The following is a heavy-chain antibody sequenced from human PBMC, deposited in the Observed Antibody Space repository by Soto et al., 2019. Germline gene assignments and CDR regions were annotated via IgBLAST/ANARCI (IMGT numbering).Heavy chain of an antibody. CDR3: ARTMMDLCDFDS. V-gene: IGHV4-31*03. D-gene: IGHD3-22*01. CDR2: IDYSGST. J-gene: IGHJ4*02. CDR1: VGSISSGGYY. Sequence: QVQLQESGPGLVKPSQTLSLTCTVSVGSISSGGYYWSWIRQHPGKGLEWIGYIDYSGSTYYNPSLKRRVTISVATSKNQFSLKLSSVTAADTAVYYCARTMMDLCDFDSWGQGTLVTVSS.